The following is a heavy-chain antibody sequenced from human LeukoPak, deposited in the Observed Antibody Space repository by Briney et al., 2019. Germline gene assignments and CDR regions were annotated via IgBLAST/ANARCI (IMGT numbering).Heavy chain of an antibody. CDR1: GGSMTNYY. CDR3: ARLSGPSGGPVSFFGLDV. CDR2: IYYRGDT. J-gene: IGHJ6*02. D-gene: IGHD6-19*01. Sequence: ETLSLTCSVSGGSMTNYYWSWIRQPPGKGLEWIGHIYYRGDTNYNPSLKSRVTISLDTSKQQFSLRLTSVSAADTAAYYCARLSGPSGGPVSFFGLDVWGQGTTVAVSS. V-gene: IGHV4-59*08.